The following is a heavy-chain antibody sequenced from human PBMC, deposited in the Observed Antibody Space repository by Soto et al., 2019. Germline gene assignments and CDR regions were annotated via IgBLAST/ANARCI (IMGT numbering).Heavy chain of an antibody. Sequence: QVQLVESGGGVVQPGRSLRLSCAASGFTFSSYAMRWVRQAPGKGLEWVAVISYDGSNKYYADSVKGRFTISRDNSKNTLYLQMNSLRAEDTAVYYCAREFADSSGYYLDYYGMDVWGQGTTVTVSS. CDR1: GFTFSSYA. D-gene: IGHD3-22*01. CDR2: ISYDGSNK. J-gene: IGHJ6*02. CDR3: AREFADSSGYYLDYYGMDV. V-gene: IGHV3-30-3*01.